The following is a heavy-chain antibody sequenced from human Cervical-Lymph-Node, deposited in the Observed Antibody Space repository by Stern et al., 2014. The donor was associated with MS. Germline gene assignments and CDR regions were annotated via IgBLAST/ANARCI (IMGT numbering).Heavy chain of an antibody. V-gene: IGHV5-51*03. J-gene: IGHJ4*02. CDR1: GYFFNTYW. Sequence: VQLVQSGAEVKKPGESLRISCQASGYFFNTYWIGWVRQMPGKGLDLMGIHYPRHSDPRYSPSFQGHVTFSAEKSVNTAYLAWSSGEASDTAISYYVRGSGGEGHNFDYWGQGTLVTVSS. D-gene: IGHD1-26*01. CDR2: HYPRHSDP. CDR3: VRGSGGEGHNFDY.